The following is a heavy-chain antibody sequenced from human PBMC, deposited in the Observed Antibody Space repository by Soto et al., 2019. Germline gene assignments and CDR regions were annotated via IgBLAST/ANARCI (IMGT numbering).Heavy chain of an antibody. CDR1: GFTFSSYG. V-gene: IGHV3-33*01. CDR2: IWYDGSNK. CDR3: ARDRDFWSGYYTGNYYFDY. J-gene: IGHJ4*02. Sequence: GGSLRLSCAASGFTFSSYGIHWVRQAPGKGLEWVAVIWYDGSNKYYADSVKGRFTISRDNSKNTLYLQMNSLRAEDTAVYYCARDRDFWSGYYTGNYYFDYWGQGTLVTVSS. D-gene: IGHD3-3*01.